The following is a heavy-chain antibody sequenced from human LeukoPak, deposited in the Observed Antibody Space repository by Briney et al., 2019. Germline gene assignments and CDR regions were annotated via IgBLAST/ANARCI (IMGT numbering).Heavy chain of an antibody. D-gene: IGHD5-24*01. V-gene: IGHV4-59*12. J-gene: IGHJ4*02. CDR1: GGSISSYY. CDR2: IYYSGST. Sequence: PSETLSLTCTVSGGSISSYYWTWIRQPPGKGLEWIGYIYYSGSTNYNPSLKSRVTISVDTSKNQFSLKLSSVTAADTAVYYCARGPEMATIAYDYWGQGTLVTVSS. CDR3: ARGPEMATIAYDY.